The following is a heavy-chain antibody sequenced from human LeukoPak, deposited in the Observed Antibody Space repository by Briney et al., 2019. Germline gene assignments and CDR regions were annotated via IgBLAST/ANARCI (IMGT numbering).Heavy chain of an antibody. Sequence: PGGSLRLSCAASGFTFSHYPMHWVRQVPGKGLEWLAVISYDSNYRYYADSVKGRFTISRGNSNNTLYLQIDSLRPEDTAMYFWARDRRYYFAYWGQGTLVTVSS. CDR3: ARDRRYYFAY. J-gene: IGHJ4*02. CDR1: GFTFSHYP. V-gene: IGHV3-30*01. CDR2: ISYDSNYR.